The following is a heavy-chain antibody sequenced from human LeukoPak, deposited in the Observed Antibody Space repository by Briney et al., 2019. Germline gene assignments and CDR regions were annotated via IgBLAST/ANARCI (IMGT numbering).Heavy chain of an antibody. CDR3: ARRYDYVWGSYRYTGPNWFDP. D-gene: IGHD3-16*02. Sequence: SETLSLTCAVYGGSFSGYYWSWIRQPPGKGLEWIGEINHSGSTNYNPSLKCRVTISVDTSKNQFSLKLSSVTAADTAVYYCARRYDYVWGSYRYTGPNWFDPWGQGTLVTVSS. CDR1: GGSFSGYY. J-gene: IGHJ5*02. V-gene: IGHV4-34*01. CDR2: INHSGST.